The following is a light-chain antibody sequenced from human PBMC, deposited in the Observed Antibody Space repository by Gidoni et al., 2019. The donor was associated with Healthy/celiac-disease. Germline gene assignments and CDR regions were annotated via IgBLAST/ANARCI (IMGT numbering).Light chain of an antibody. J-gene: IGKJ5*01. Sequence: IVLTQSPATLSLSPGERATLSCRASQSVSSYLAWYQQKPGQAPRLLIYDASNRATGIPARFSGSGSGTDVTLTISSLEPEDFAVYYCQQRSNWPPGVTFGQXTRLEIK. CDR2: DAS. CDR3: QQRSNWPPGVT. V-gene: IGKV3-11*01. CDR1: QSVSSY.